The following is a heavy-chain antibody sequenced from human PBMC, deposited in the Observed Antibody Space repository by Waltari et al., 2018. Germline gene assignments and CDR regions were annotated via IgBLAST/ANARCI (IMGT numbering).Heavy chain of an antibody. V-gene: IGHV3-30*01. CDR2: ISYDGSNK. CDR1: GFTFSSYA. Sequence: QVQLVESGGGVVQPGRSLRLSCAASGFTFSSYAMHWVRQAPGKGLEWVAVISYDGSNKYYAVSVKGRFTISRDNSKNTLYLQMNSLGAEDTAVYYCARDRGWAYYGSGSYYPAPFDYWGQGTLVTVSS. CDR3: ARDRGWAYYGSGSYYPAPFDY. J-gene: IGHJ4*02. D-gene: IGHD3-10*01.